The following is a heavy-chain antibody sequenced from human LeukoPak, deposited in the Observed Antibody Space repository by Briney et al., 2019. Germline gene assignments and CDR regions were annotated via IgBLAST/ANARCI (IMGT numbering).Heavy chain of an antibody. CDR1: GFTFSSYW. CDR2: IKQDGSEK. V-gene: IGHV3-7*01. J-gene: IGHJ6*03. CDR3: ARDVVVVPAAGWYYYYYMDV. D-gene: IGHD2-2*01. Sequence: GGSLRLSCAASGFTFSSYWMSWVRQAPGKGLEWVANIKQDGSEKYYVDSVKGRFTISRHNAKNSLYLQMNSLRAEDTAVYYCARDVVVVPAAGWYYYYYMDVWGKGTTVTVSS.